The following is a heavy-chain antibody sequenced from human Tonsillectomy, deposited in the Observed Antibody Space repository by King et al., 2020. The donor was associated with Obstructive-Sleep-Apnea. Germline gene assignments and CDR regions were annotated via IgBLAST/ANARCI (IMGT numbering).Heavy chain of an antibody. CDR1: GYTFTGYY. J-gene: IGHJ4*02. Sequence: HAQLVQSGAEVKKPGASVKVSCKASGYTFTGYYMHWVRQAPGQGLEWMGWINPNSGGTNYAQKFQGRVTMIRDTSINTAYMELSRLRSDDTAVYYCARQKWLEGSHYFDYWGQGTLVTVSS. CDR3: ARQKWLEGSHYFDY. V-gene: IGHV1-2*02. CDR2: INPNSGGT. D-gene: IGHD6-19*01.